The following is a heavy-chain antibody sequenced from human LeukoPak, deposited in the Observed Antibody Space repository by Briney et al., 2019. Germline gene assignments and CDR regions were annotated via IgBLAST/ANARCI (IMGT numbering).Heavy chain of an antibody. V-gene: IGHV3-23*01. J-gene: IGHJ4*02. D-gene: IGHD4-17*01. CDR2: ISGSGGST. CDR3: AKSESPYGDFPFDY. Sequence: GGSLRLSCAASGFTFSSYAMSWVRQAPGKGLEWVSGISGSGGSTYYADSVKGRFTISRDNSKNTLYLQMNSLRAEDTAVYYCAKSESPYGDFPFDYWGQGTLVTVSS. CDR1: GFTFSSYA.